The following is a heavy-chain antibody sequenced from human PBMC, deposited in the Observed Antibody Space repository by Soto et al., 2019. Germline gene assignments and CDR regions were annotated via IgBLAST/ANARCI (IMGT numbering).Heavy chain of an antibody. V-gene: IGHV1-18*01. CDR3: ARVEYGDHDAFDI. Sequence: ASVKVSCKASGYTFTSYAMHWVRQAPGQRLEWMGWISADNGNTNYAQKLQGRVTMTTDTSTSTAYMELRSLRSDDTAVYYCARVEYGDHDAFDIWAKGQWSPSPQ. J-gene: IGHJ3*02. CDR2: ISADNGNT. CDR1: GYTFTSYA. D-gene: IGHD4-17*01.